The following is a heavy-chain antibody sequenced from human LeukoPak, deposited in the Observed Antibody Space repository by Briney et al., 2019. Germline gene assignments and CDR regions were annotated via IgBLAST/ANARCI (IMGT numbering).Heavy chain of an antibody. D-gene: IGHD6-19*01. V-gene: IGHV4-39*01. CDR3: ARRGSGWYYFDY. J-gene: IGHJ4*02. CDR1: GGSISSSSYY. CDR2: IYYSGST. Sequence: SETLSLTCTVSGGSISSSSYYWGWIRQPPGKGLEWIGSIYYSGSTYYNPSLKSRVTISVDTSKNQFSLKLSSVTAADTAVYYCARRGSGWYYFDYWGQGTLVTVSS.